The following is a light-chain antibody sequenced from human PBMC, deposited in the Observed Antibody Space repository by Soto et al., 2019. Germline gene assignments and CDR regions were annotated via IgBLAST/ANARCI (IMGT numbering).Light chain of an antibody. Sequence: DIQMTQSPSSLSASVGHRVTITCRASQGISNYLAWYQQIPGKVPKLLISAASTLQSGVPSRFSGSGSGTAVAITISSLQPADVASYYCQKYTNVPAFGGGNEVEIK. CDR3: QKYTNVPA. V-gene: IGKV1-27*01. J-gene: IGKJ4*02. CDR2: AAS. CDR1: QGISNY.